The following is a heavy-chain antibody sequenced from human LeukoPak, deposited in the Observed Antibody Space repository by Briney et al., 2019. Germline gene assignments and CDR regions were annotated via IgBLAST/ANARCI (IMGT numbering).Heavy chain of an antibody. J-gene: IGHJ4*02. D-gene: IGHD4-11*01. V-gene: IGHV3-74*01. Sequence: PGGSLRLSCVASGFTFSSYWMHWVRQAPGKGLVWVSRINRDETSTTYADSVKGRSTISRDNAKNTLYLHMNSLRAEDTAVYYCARERNSAGSHLDYWGQGTLVTASS. CDR2: INRDETST. CDR1: GFTFSSYW. CDR3: ARERNSAGSHLDY.